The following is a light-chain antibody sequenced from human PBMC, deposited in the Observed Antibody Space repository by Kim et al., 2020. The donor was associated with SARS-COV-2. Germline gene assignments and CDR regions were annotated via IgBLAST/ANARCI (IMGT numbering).Light chain of an antibody. Sequence: SYDLTQPPSVSVSPGQTASITCSGDKLGDKYACWYQQKPGQSPVLVIYQDSKWPSGIPERFSGSNSGNTATLTISGTQAMDEADYYCQAWDSSTVVFGGGTQLTVL. CDR1: KLGDKY. V-gene: IGLV3-1*01. CDR3: QAWDSSTVV. CDR2: QDS. J-gene: IGLJ3*02.